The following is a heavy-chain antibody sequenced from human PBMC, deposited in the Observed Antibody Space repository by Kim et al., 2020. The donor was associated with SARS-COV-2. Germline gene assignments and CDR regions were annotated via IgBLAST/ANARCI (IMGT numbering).Heavy chain of an antibody. V-gene: IGHV4-59*09. Sequence: SLKSRVTISVDTSKNQFSLKLSSVTAADTAVYYCARGLHYYDSSGYYLDYWGQGTLVTVSS. D-gene: IGHD3-22*01. CDR3: ARGLHYYDSSGYYLDY. J-gene: IGHJ4*02.